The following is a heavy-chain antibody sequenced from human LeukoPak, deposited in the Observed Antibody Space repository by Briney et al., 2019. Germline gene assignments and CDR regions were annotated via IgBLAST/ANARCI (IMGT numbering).Heavy chain of an antibody. Sequence: SQTLSLTCTVSGGSISSGGYYWSWLRQHPGKGLEWIGYIYYSGSTYYNPSLKSRVTISVDTSKNQFSLKLSSVTAADTAVYYCARRAAAASLYYFDYWGQGTLVTVSS. V-gene: IGHV4-31*03. CDR3: ARRAAAASLYYFDY. CDR1: GGSISSGGYY. CDR2: IYYSGST. D-gene: IGHD6-13*01. J-gene: IGHJ4*02.